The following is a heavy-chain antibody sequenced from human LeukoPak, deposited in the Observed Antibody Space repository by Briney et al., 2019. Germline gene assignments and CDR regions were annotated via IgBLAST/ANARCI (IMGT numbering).Heavy chain of an antibody. Sequence: ASVKVSCKASGYTFTSYDINWVRQATGQGLEWMGWMNPNSGNTGYAQKFQGRVTMTRNTSISTAYMELSSLRSEDTAVYYCARGPRDSSGYYYWGQGTLVTVSS. V-gene: IGHV1-8*01. J-gene: IGHJ4*02. CDR3: ARGPRDSSGYYY. D-gene: IGHD3-22*01. CDR2: MNPNSGNT. CDR1: GYTFTSYD.